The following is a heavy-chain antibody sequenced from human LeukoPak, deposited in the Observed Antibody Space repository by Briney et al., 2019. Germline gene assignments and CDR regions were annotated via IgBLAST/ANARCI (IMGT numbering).Heavy chain of an antibody. CDR3: ARAKRWLQSSGYYYYMDV. D-gene: IGHD5-24*01. V-gene: IGHV4-39*07. CDR2: VYYSGNT. Sequence: SETLSLTCTVSGGSISNSGYYWGWIRQPPGKGLEWIGSVYYSGNTNYNPSLKNRVTISVDTSKNQFSLKLSSVTAADTAVYYCARAKRWLQSSGYYYYMDVWGKGTTVTISS. CDR1: GGSISNSGYY. J-gene: IGHJ6*03.